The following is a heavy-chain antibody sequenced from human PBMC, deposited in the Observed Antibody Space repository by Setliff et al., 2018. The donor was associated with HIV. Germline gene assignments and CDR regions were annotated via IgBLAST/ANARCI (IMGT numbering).Heavy chain of an antibody. J-gene: IGHJ3*01. CDR2: INAGNGNT. CDR1: GYTFSYA. V-gene: IGHV1-3*01. CDR3: ARDLKRTVFGVVMIVGDAFDV. D-gene: IGHD3-3*01. Sequence: ASVKVSCKASGYTFSYAMHWVRQAPGQRLEWMGWINAGNGNTKYSQKFQGRVTITRDTSASTAYMELSSLRSEDTAVYYCARDLKRTVFGVVMIVGDAFDVWGQGTMVTVSS.